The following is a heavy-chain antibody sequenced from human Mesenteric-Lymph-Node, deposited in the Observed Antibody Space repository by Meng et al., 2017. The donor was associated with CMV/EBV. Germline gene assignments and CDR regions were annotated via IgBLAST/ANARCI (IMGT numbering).Heavy chain of an antibody. CDR1: GDSISNSPYY. CDR3: ARRGNYDSDYSEY. Sequence: QVQLQESGPGLVKPSAALSPSCIVSGDSISNSPYYWTWLRQPPGRGLEWIGSVHHSGTTYYNPSLKGRLTISVDTSANLFSLRLTTVTAADTATYYCARRGNYDSDYSEYWGQGTLVTVSS. CDR2: VHHSGTT. V-gene: IGHV4-39*01. D-gene: IGHD3-22*01. J-gene: IGHJ4*02.